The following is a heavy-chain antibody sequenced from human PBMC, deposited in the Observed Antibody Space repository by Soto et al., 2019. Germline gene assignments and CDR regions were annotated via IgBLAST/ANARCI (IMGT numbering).Heavy chain of an antibody. CDR1: GFTFSSYA. V-gene: IGHV3-23*01. Sequence: GGSLRLSCAASGFTFSSYAMSWVRQAPGKGLEWVSAISGSGGSTYYADSVKGRFTISRDNSKNTLYLQMNSLRAEDTAVYYCAKDKGVLVPAAMRVPFDYCGQGQMVTVSS. D-gene: IGHD2-2*01. CDR2: ISGSGGST. J-gene: IGHJ4*01. CDR3: AKDKGVLVPAAMRVPFDY.